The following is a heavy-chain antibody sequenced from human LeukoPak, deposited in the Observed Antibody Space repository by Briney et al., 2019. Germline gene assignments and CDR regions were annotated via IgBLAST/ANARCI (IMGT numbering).Heavy chain of an antibody. D-gene: IGHD3-16*02. CDR3: ARDRAPYVWGSYRYTHYFDY. J-gene: IGHJ4*02. V-gene: IGHV6-1*01. CDR1: GDSVSSNSAA. Sequence: SQTLSLTCAISGDSVSSNSAAWNWIRQSPSRGLEWLGRTYYRSKWYNDYAVSVKSRITINPDTSKNQFSLQLNSVTPEDTAVYYCARDRAPYVWGSYRYTHYFDYWGQGTLVTVSS. CDR2: TYYRSKWYN.